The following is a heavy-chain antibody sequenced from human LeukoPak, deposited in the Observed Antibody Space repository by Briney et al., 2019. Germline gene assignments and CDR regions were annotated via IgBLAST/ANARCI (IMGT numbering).Heavy chain of an antibody. V-gene: IGHV1-2*02. D-gene: IGHD3-22*01. CDR2: INPNSGGT. CDR1: GYTFTGYY. J-gene: IGHJ5*02. Sequence: ASVKVSCKASGYTFTGYYMHWVRQAPGQGLEWMGWINPNSGGTNYAQKFQGRVTMTRDTSISTAYMELSRLRSDDTAVYYCAREYYYDSSGYSHNRFDPWGQGTLVTVSS. CDR3: AREYYYDSSGYSHNRFDP.